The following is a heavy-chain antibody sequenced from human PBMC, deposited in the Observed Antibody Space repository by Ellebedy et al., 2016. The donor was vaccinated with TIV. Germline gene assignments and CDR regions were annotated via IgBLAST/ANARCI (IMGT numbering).Heavy chain of an antibody. Sequence: GESLKISCEASGFTLSGYWMHWVRQAPGTGLVWVSRINPDGKETAYADSVKGRFTISRDNAKNSLYLQMNSLRAEDTAVYYCARDHVSGWALGFWGQGTLVTVSS. J-gene: IGHJ4*02. D-gene: IGHD6-19*01. CDR2: INPDGKET. CDR3: ARDHVSGWALGF. V-gene: IGHV3-74*01. CDR1: GFTLSGYW.